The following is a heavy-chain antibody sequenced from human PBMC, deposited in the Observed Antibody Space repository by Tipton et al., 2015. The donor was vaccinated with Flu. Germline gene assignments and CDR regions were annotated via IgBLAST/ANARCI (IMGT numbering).Heavy chain of an antibody. CDR1: GDSISNYF. D-gene: IGHD3-3*01. Sequence: TLSLTCTVSGDSISNYFWTWIRQPPGRGLEWIGYMQYSGNTNYNPSLKSPVTISLDTAKNQFSLKLNSVTAADTAVYYCARGDFWSGYLGHWGQGAPVTVSS. CDR3: ARGDFWSGYLGH. CDR2: MQYSGNT. J-gene: IGHJ4*02. V-gene: IGHV4-59*01.